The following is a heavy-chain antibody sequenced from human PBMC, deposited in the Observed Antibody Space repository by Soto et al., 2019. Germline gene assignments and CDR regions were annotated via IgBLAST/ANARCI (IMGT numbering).Heavy chain of an antibody. V-gene: IGHV5-51*01. CDR1: GHRLTSYY. D-gene: IGHD3-16*01. J-gene: IGHJ3*02. Sequence: GESPKISCHSSGHRLTSYYIAWARQMSGKVLELTPIIYRTDAKLRYWPFFQGKVTISVDKSLSTAYLQWSRLKASDPGMYYCAREFHMIRDPLDMWRKGTMVSVSS. CDR3: AREFHMIRDPLDM. CDR2: IYRTDAKL.